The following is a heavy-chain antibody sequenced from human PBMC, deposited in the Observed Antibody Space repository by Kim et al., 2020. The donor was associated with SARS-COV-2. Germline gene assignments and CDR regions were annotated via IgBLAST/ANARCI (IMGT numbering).Heavy chain of an antibody. D-gene: IGHD3-10*01. CDR3: ARNYGSGSYYPSPFDY. J-gene: IGHJ4*02. Sequence: KFQGRVTMTRNTSISTAYMELSSLRSEDTAVYYCARNYGSGSYYPSPFDYWGQGTLVTVSS. V-gene: IGHV1-8*01.